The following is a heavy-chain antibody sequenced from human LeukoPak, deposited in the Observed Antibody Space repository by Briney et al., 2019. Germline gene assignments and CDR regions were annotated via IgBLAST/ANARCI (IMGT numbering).Heavy chain of an antibody. V-gene: IGHV4-59*01. CDR2: IYYSGST. CDR3: ARASVPVAPLYYYYYMDV. D-gene: IGHD2-15*01. Sequence: SETLSLTCTVSGGSISSYYWSWIRQPPGKGLEWIGYIYYSGSTNYNPSLKSRVTISVDTSKNQFSLKLGSVTAADTAVYYCARASVPVAPLYYYYYMDVWGKGTTVTVSS. J-gene: IGHJ6*03. CDR1: GGSISSYY.